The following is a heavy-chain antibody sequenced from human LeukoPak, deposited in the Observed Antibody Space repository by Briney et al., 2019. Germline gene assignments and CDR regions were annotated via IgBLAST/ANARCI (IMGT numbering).Heavy chain of an antibody. CDR2: IYNRGDR. Sequence: PGGSLRLSCAASGFTVSSTHMSWYRQAPGKGLEWVSVIYNRGDRNYADSVKGRFTISRDNSKNTLYLQMDSLRAEDTAVYYCARDLGGERTAEFGGQGTLVTVSS. D-gene: IGHD2-21*01. V-gene: IGHV3-53*01. CDR1: GFTVSSTH. J-gene: IGHJ4*02. CDR3: ARDLGGERTAEF.